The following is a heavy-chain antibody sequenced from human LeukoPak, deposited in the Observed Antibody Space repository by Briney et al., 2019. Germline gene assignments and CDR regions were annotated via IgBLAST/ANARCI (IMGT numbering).Heavy chain of an antibody. D-gene: IGHD6-6*01. CDR2: INHSGST. CDR3: ARVPGVAARPSVDY. V-gene: IGHV4-34*01. Sequence: SETLSLTCAVYGGSFSGYYWSWIRQPPGKGLEWIGEINHSGSTNYNPSLKSRVTISVDTSKNQFSLKLSSVTAADTAVYYCARVPGVAARPSVDYWGQGTLVTVSS. J-gene: IGHJ4*02. CDR1: GGSFSGYY.